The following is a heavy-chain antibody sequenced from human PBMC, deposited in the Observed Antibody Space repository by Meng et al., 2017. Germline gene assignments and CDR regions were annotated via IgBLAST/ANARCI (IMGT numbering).Heavy chain of an antibody. D-gene: IGHD3-10*01. CDR1: GGTFSSYA. J-gene: IGHJ4*02. CDR3: ARQMVRGVILFDY. CDR2: IIPIFGTA. V-gene: IGHV1-69*01. Sequence: QGQLRQSGAEVEKPASSGKVSCKASGGTFSSYAISWVRQAPGQGLEWMGGIIPIFGTANYAQKFQGRVTITADESTSTAYMELSSLRSEDTAVYYCARQMVRGVILFDYWGQGTLVTVSS.